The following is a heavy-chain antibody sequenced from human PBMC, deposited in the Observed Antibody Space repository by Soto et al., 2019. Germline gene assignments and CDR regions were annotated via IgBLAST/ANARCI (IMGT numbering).Heavy chain of an antibody. CDR3: AKRAFGGVIVRYYFDY. CDR1: GFTFSSYA. J-gene: IGHJ4*02. Sequence: EVQLLESGGGLVQPGGSLRLSCAASGFTFSSYAMSWVRQAPGKGLEWVSAISGSGGSTYYADSVKGRFTISRDTSKNTLYLQMNSLRAEDTAVYYCAKRAFGGVIVRYYFDYWGQGTLVTVSS. V-gene: IGHV3-23*01. CDR2: ISGSGGST. D-gene: IGHD3-16*02.